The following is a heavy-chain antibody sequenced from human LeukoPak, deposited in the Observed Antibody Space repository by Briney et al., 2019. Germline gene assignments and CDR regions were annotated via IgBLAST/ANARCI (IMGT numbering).Heavy chain of an antibody. Sequence: GRSLRLSCAASGFTFSSYGMHWVRQAPGKGLEWVAVISYDGSNKYYADSVKGRFTTPRDNSKNTLYLQMNSLRAEDTAVYYCAKIPSLDYHDYWGQGTLVTVSS. CDR3: AKIPSLDYHDY. CDR2: ISYDGSNK. CDR1: GFTFSSYG. V-gene: IGHV3-30*18. D-gene: IGHD2-21*01. J-gene: IGHJ4*02.